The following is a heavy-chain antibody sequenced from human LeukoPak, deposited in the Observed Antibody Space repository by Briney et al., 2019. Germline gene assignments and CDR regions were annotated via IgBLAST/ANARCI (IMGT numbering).Heavy chain of an antibody. Sequence: GGSLRLSCEASGFTFSGYEMNWVRQAPGKGLEWISYICGRGITTFFADSVKGRFTISRDDAKNLLYLQMNSLRAEDTALYYCTTRLRNHFDYWGLGTQVTVSS. V-gene: IGHV3-48*03. J-gene: IGHJ4*02. CDR3: TTRLRNHFDY. CDR1: GFTFSGYE. CDR2: ICGRGITT. D-gene: IGHD5-12*01.